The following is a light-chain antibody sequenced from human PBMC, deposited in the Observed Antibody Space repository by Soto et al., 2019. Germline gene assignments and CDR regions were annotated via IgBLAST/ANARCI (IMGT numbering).Light chain of an antibody. CDR1: SSNIGTNY. Sequence: QSVLTQPPSASATPGQRVTISCSGSSSNIGTNYVYWYQHLPGTAPKLLIYRNDQRPSGVPDRFSGSRSGSSGSLAITGLQPEDEADYYCQSYDSGVTGSVFGTGTKLTVL. J-gene: IGLJ1*01. V-gene: IGLV1-47*01. CDR3: QSYDSGVTGSV. CDR2: RND.